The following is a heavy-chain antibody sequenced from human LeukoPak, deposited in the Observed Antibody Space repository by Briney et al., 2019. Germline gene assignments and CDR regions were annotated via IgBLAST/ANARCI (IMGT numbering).Heavy chain of an antibody. CDR1: GFTFSNAW. CDR2: IKSKTDGETT. CDR3: LWSMIAPRF. V-gene: IGHV3-15*01. D-gene: IGHD3-22*01. J-gene: IGHJ4*02. Sequence: GGSLRLSCAASGFTFSNAWMSWVRQAPGKGLEWVGRIKSKTDGETTDYAAPVKGRFTISRDDSKSTLYLQMISLKTEDTAMYYCLWSMIAPRFWGQGTLVTVSS.